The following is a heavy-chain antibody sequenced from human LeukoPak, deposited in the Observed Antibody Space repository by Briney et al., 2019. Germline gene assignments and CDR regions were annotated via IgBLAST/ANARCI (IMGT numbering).Heavy chain of an antibody. J-gene: IGHJ6*02. D-gene: IGHD3-10*01. CDR3: ARDHLLWFGEFPYYYGMDV. Sequence: ASVKVSCKASGGTFSSYAISWVRQAPGQGLEWMGGIIPNSGGTNYAQKFQGRVTMTRDTSISTAYMELSRLRSDDTAVYYCARDHLLWFGEFPYYYGMDVWGQGTTVTVSS. CDR1: GGTFSSYA. CDR2: IIPNSGGT. V-gene: IGHV1-2*02.